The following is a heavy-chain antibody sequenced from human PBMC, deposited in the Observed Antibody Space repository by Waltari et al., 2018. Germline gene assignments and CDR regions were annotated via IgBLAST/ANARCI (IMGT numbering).Heavy chain of an antibody. V-gene: IGHV4-38-2*01. D-gene: IGHD6-13*01. CDR3: ARSLHIFRAAAGMFDY. J-gene: IGHJ4*02. CDR2: IYHSGNT. CDR1: GYSISNGYY. Sequence: QVQLQESGPGLVKPSETLSLTCVVSGYSISNGYYWGWIRQPPGKGLEWIGSIYHSGNTYYNPSLESRVTISVDTSKNQFSLKLSSVTAADTAVYYCARSLHIFRAAAGMFDYWGQGSLVIVSS.